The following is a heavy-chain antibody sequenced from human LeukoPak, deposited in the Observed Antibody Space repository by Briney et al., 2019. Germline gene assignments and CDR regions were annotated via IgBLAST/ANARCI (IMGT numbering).Heavy chain of an antibody. Sequence: ASVKVSCKASGYTFTSYGISWVRQAPGQGLEWMGWISAYNGNTNYAQKLQGRVTMTTDTSTSTAYMELRSLRSDDTAVYYCARDFLGSSGWITCYYYYGMDVWGQGTTVTVSS. V-gene: IGHV1-18*01. CDR1: GYTFTSYG. J-gene: IGHJ6*02. CDR3: ARDFLGSSGWITCYYYYGMDV. CDR2: ISAYNGNT. D-gene: IGHD6-19*01.